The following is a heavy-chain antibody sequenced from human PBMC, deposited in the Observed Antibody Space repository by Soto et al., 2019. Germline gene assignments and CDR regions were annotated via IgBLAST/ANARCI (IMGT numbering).Heavy chain of an antibody. CDR2: ITPIFGTA. V-gene: IGHV1-69*12. CDR1: GGTFSSYA. J-gene: IGHJ4*02. D-gene: IGHD4-17*01. Sequence: QVQLVQSGAEVKKPGSSVKVSCKASGGTFSSYAISWVRQAPGQGLEWMGGITPIFGTANYAQKLQGRVTITADESTSTAYMELSSLRSEDTAVYYCARVGDYGDYVVGHWGQGTLVTVSS. CDR3: ARVGDYGDYVVGH.